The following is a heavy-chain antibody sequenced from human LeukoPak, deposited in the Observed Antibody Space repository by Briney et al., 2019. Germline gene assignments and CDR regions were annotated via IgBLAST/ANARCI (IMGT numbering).Heavy chain of an antibody. CDR2: IDPNSGGT. CDR3: ARPLSPYQYYFHY. V-gene: IGHV1-2*02. J-gene: IGHJ4*02. Sequence: ASVKVSCKASGYTFTAYFLHWVRQAPGQGLEWMGWIDPNSGGTKYAQKFQGRVTMTTDTSISTAYMELSRLRSDDTAIYYCARPLSPYQYYFHYWGQGSLITVSS. D-gene: IGHD3-16*02. CDR1: GYTFTAYF.